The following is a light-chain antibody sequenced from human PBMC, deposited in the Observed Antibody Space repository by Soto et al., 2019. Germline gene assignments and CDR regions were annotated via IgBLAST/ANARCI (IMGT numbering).Light chain of an antibody. Sequence: QSALTQPASVSGSPGQSITISCTGTSSDVGGYNYVSWYQQHPGKAPKLMIYDVSNRPSGVSNGFSGSKSGNTASLTISGLQAEDEADYYCRSYTSSSTVVFGGGTKLTVL. CDR3: RSYTSSSTVV. J-gene: IGLJ2*01. V-gene: IGLV2-14*01. CDR1: SSDVGGYNY. CDR2: DVS.